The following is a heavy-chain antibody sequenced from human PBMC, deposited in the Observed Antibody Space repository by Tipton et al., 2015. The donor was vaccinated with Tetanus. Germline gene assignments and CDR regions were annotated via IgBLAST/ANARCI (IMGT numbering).Heavy chain of an antibody. V-gene: IGHV4-34*01. CDR3: VRAPYSSPGKYYFDL. J-gene: IGHJ4*02. CDR2: INHSGTT. D-gene: IGHD4-11*01. CDR1: GGSFSGYL. Sequence: GLVKPSKTLSLTCSVSGGSFSGYLWSWVRQPSGKGLEWIGEINHSGTTNYNPSLKSRVTISVDTSKNQFSLQLSSVTAADTAVYYCVRAPYSSPGKYYFDLWGQGTLVTVSS.